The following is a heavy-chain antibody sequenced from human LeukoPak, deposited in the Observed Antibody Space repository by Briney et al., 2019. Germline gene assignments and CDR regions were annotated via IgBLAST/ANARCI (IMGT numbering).Heavy chain of an antibody. J-gene: IGHJ4*02. CDR3: AKGDYYDSSGYYFGY. Sequence: GGSLRLSCAASGFTFDDYAMHWVRQAPGKGLEWVSGISRNSGSIGYADSVKGRFTISRDNAKNSLYLQMNSLRAEDTALYYCAKGDYYDSSGYYFGYWGQGTLVTVSS. CDR2: ISRNSGSI. V-gene: IGHV3-9*01. D-gene: IGHD3-22*01. CDR1: GFTFDDYA.